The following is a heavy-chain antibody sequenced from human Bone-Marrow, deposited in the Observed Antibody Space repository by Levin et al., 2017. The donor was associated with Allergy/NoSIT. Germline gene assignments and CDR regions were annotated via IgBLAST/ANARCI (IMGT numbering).Heavy chain of an antibody. V-gene: IGHV4-39*01. CDR2: IYYSGST. J-gene: IGHJ6*02. CDR1: GVSIRSSSYY. D-gene: IGHD3-22*01. CDR3: ARARFNFFDSNGYYGGGMDV. Sequence: SQTLSLPCTVSGVSIRSSSYYWAWIRQPPGKGLEWNGNIYYSGSTYYNPSLKSRVTISLDTSKNQFSLRLSSVTAADTAVYYCARARFNFFDSNGYYGGGMDVWGQGTTVTVSS.